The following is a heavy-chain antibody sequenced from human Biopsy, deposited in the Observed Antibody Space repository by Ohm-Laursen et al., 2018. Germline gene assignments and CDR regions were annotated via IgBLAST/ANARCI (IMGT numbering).Heavy chain of an antibody. CDR1: GVSITAYY. CDR3: ARRLPLRGYAFDV. V-gene: IGHV4-59*08. CDR2: IYYRGNT. D-gene: IGHD3-10*01. Sequence: SDTLSLTCTVSGVSITAYYWNWIRQAPGKGLEWIGNIYYRGNTNYSPSLKSRVTISLDTSKNQFSLKLNSMTATDTAVYYCARRLPLRGYAFDVWGQGTLVTVSS. J-gene: IGHJ3*01.